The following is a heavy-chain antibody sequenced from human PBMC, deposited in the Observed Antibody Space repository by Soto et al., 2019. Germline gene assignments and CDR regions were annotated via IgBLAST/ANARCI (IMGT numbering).Heavy chain of an antibody. CDR3: ARGGHYDILTGYYYYYGMDV. Sequence: SETLSLTCTVSGGSISSSSYYWGWIRQPPGKGLELVGSIYYSGSTYYNPSLKSRVTISVDTSKNQFSLKLSSVTAADTAVYYCARGGHYDILTGYYYYYGMDVWGQGTTVTVSS. V-gene: IGHV4-39*01. J-gene: IGHJ6*02. CDR1: GGSISSSSYY. CDR2: IYYSGST. D-gene: IGHD3-9*01.